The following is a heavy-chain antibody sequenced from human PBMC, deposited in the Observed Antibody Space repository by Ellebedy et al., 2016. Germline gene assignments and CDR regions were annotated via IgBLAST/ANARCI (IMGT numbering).Heavy chain of an antibody. CDR1: ARSLRGGTHY. D-gene: IGHD3/OR15-3a*01. CDR3: ARMGMDWYGEQTFYFYAVDV. J-gene: IGHJ6*02. V-gene: IGHV4-30-4*01. Sequence: SETLSLTXTVSARSLRGGTHYWTWIRHTSGKGREWLGCSFYSGTTYYNPSLKGRVSMSVDTSRNQFSLRLRSVSAADTAVYYCARMGMDWYGEQTFYFYAVDVWGQGTTVAVSS. CDR2: SFYSGTT.